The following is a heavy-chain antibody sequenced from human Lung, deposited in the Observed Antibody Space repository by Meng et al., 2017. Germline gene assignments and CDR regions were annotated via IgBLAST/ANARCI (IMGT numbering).Heavy chain of an antibody. CDR2: ISGSGGST. CDR3: AKDRGDTAMVSAFDI. CDR1: GFTFSSYA. D-gene: IGHD5-18*01. J-gene: IGHJ3*02. V-gene: IGHV3-23*01. Sequence: GESLKISCAASGFTFSSYAMSWVRQAPGKGLEWVSAISGSGGSTYYADSVKGRFTISRDNSKNTLYLQMNSLRAEDTAVYYCAKDRGDTAMVSAFDIRGQGTMVTVSS.